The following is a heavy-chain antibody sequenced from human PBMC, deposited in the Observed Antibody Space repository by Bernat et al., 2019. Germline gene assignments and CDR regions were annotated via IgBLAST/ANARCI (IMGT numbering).Heavy chain of an antibody. D-gene: IGHD6-19*01. CDR3: ARLEAGSLSPDYWYFDL. CDR2: IDPSDSYT. V-gene: IGHV5-10-1*01. J-gene: IGHJ2*01. CDR1: GYSFTSYW. Sequence: LVQSGAEVKKPGESLRISCKGSGYSFTSYWISWVRQMPGKGLEWMGRIDPSDSYTNYSPSFQGHVTISADKSISTAYLQWSSLKASDTAMYYCARLEAGSLSPDYWYFDLWGRGTLVTVSS.